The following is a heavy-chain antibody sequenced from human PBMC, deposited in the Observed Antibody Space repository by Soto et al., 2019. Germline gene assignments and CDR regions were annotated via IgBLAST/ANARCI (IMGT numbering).Heavy chain of an antibody. CDR3: ARWTRPPGYCSSTSCSHGFDY. CDR1: GYTFTSYG. V-gene: IGHV1-18*01. D-gene: IGHD2-2*01. J-gene: IGHJ4*02. Sequence: ASVKVSCKASGYTFTSYGISWVRQAPGQGLEWMGWISAYNGNTNYAQKLQGRVTMTTDTSTSTAYMELRSLRSDDTAVYYCARWTRPPGYCSSTSCSHGFDYWGQGTLVTVSS. CDR2: ISAYNGNT.